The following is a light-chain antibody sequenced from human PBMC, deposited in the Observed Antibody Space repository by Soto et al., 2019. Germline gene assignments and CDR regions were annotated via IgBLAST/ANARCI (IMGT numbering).Light chain of an antibody. CDR3: QQANSFPIT. J-gene: IGKJ5*01. CDR2: AAS. V-gene: IGKV1-12*01. Sequence: DSQMTQSRSSVAASVGERVAKARRASQGISTWLAWYQQKPGKAPSLLIYAASNLQTGVPSRVSGSASGTDFTLTISSLQPEDFATYYCQQANSFPITFAQGTRLEIK. CDR1: QGISTW.